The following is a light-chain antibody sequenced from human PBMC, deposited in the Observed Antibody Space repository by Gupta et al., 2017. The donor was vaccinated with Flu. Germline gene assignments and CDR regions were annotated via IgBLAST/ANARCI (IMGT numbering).Light chain of an antibody. Sequence: EIVMTQSPATLSVSPGERATLSCRASQSVSTKLAWYQQKPGQAPRLHIYGASIRATGIPARFSGSGSGTEFTLTISSLQSEDFAVYHCQQYDNWPSTFGQGTKVEIK. CDR2: GAS. CDR1: QSVSTK. V-gene: IGKV3-15*01. CDR3: QQYDNWPST. J-gene: IGKJ1*01.